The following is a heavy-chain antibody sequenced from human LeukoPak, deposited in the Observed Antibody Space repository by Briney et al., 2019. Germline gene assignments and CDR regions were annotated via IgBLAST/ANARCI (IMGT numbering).Heavy chain of an antibody. J-gene: IGHJ4*02. D-gene: IGHD3-10*01. V-gene: IGHV3-21*01. Sequence: GGSLRLSCAASGFTFSSYSMNWVRQAPGKGLEWVSSISSSSSYIYYADSVKGRFTISRDNAKNSLYLQMNSLRAEDTAVYYCARDEALWFGVLFVLDYWGQGTLVTVSS. CDR1: GFTFSSYS. CDR3: ARDEALWFGVLFVLDY. CDR2: ISSSSSYI.